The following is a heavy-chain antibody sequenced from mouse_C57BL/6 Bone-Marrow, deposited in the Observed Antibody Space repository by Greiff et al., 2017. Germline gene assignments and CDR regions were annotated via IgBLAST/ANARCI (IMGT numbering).Heavy chain of an antibody. CDR1: GFTFSSYG. Sequence: EVKLMESGGDLVKPGGSLKLSCAASGFTFSSYGMSWVRQTPDKRLEWVATISSGGSYTYYPDSVKGRFTISRDNAKNTMYLQMSSLKSEDTAMYYCARLYDGYSLDYWGQGTTLTVSS. CDR2: ISSGGSYT. V-gene: IGHV5-6*01. D-gene: IGHD2-3*01. CDR3: ARLYDGYSLDY. J-gene: IGHJ2*01.